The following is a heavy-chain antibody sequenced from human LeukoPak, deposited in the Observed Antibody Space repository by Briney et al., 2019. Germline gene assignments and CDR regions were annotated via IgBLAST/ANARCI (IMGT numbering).Heavy chain of an antibody. J-gene: IGHJ4*02. D-gene: IGHD3-22*01. CDR3: ARAVYDSSGYYPFDY. CDR1: GYTFTSYG. Sequence: ASVKVSCKASGYTFTSYGISWGRQAPGQGLEWMGWISAYNGNTNYAQKLQGRVTMTTDKSTSTAYMELRSLRSDDTAVYYCARAVYDSSGYYPFDYWGQGTLVTVSS. CDR2: ISAYNGNT. V-gene: IGHV1-18*01.